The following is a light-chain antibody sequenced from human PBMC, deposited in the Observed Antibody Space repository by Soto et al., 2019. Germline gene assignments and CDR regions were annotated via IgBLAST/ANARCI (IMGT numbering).Light chain of an antibody. Sequence: EIVLTQSPATLSSFPGGRVTLSCRASQYINTRLAWYQHRLGQAPRLLIYQTSIRAAGIPARFSASGTGTDFTLTISSLEPEDSAVYYCQQRHMWPITFGQGTRLEIK. CDR1: QYINTR. V-gene: IGKV3D-11*01. CDR3: QQRHMWPIT. J-gene: IGKJ5*01. CDR2: QTS.